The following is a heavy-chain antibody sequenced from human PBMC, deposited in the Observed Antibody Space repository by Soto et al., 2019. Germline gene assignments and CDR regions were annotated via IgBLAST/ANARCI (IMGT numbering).Heavy chain of an antibody. V-gene: IGHV1-18*01. J-gene: IGHJ5*02. D-gene: IGHD3-10*01. Sequence: ASVKVSCKASGYTFTNYGISWVRQAPGQGLEWMGWISAYNGNTKYAQKLQGRVTMTTDTSTSTAYMELRSLRSDDTAVYYCARGVGAGSYYNQYNWFDPWGQGTLVTVSS. CDR3: ARGVGAGSYYNQYNWFDP. CDR2: ISAYNGNT. CDR1: GYTFTNYG.